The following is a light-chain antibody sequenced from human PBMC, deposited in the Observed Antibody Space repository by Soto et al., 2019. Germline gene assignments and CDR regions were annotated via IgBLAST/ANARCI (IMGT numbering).Light chain of an antibody. CDR3: QQRSNWLT. V-gene: IGKV3-11*01. Sequence: EIVLTQSPATLSLSPGDRATLSCRASQSASSYLAWYQQKPGQAPRLLIYDASNRATGIPARFSGSGSGTDFTLTITSLEPEDFAVYYCQQRSNWLTFGGGTKVEIK. J-gene: IGKJ4*01. CDR1: QSASSY. CDR2: DAS.